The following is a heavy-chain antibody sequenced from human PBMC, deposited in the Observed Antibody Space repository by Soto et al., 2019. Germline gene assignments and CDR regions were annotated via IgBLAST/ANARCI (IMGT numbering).Heavy chain of an antibody. J-gene: IGHJ4*02. V-gene: IGHV3-30*18. CDR2: ISYDGSNK. CDR3: AKEDRLVSSFDY. CDR1: GFTFSSHG. D-gene: IGHD5-12*01. Sequence: EGSLRLSCAASGFTFSSHGMHWVRQAPGKGLEWVAVISYDGSNKYYADTVKGQFTISRDNSKNTQYLQMKSLRAQDTAVYYWAKEDRLVSSFDYCGQGTLVTVSS.